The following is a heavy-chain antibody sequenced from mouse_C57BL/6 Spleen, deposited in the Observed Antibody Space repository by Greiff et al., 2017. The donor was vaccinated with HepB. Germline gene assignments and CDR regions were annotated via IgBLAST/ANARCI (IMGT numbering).Heavy chain of an antibody. Sequence: VQLQQSGPELVKPGASVKMSCKASGYTFTDYNMHWVKQSHGKSLEWIGYINPNNGGTSYNQKFKGKATLTVNKSSSTAYMELRSLTSEDSAVYYWSRAPHYYGSSYYFDYWGQGTTLTVSS. CDR2: INPNNGGT. CDR1: GYTFTDYN. J-gene: IGHJ2*01. V-gene: IGHV1-22*01. D-gene: IGHD1-1*01. CDR3: SRAPHYYGSSYYFDY.